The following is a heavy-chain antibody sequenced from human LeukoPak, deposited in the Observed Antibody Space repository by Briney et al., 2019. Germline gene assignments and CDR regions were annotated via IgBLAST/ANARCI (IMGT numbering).Heavy chain of an antibody. Sequence: GGSLRLSCAASGFTLSSNYMSWVRQAPGKGLEWVSVIYSGGSTYYADSVKGRFTISRDNSKNTLCLQMNSLRAEDTAVYYCAREIIQLPGYFDYWGQGTLVTVSS. CDR3: AREIIQLPGYFDY. D-gene: IGHD5-18*01. V-gene: IGHV3-53*01. CDR1: GFTLSSNY. J-gene: IGHJ4*02. CDR2: IYSGGST.